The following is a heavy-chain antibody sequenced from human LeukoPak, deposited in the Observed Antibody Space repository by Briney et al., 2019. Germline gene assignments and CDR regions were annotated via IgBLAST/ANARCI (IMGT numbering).Heavy chain of an antibody. V-gene: IGHV4-39*01. CDR2: ICYSGST. J-gene: IGHJ3*02. CDR3: ARRSIVAGAFDI. Sequence: SETLSLTCTVSGGSISSGNYYWGWIRQPPGTELEWIGSICYSGSTYYSPSLKSRVTISVATSKNQFSLKMSSVTAADTAVYYCARRSIVAGAFDIWGQGTVVTVSS. D-gene: IGHD2-15*01. CDR1: GGSISSGNYY.